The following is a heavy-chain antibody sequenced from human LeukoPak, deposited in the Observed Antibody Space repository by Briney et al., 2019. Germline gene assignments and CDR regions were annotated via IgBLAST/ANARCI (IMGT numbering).Heavy chain of an antibody. CDR3: ARDRAYDSSGPIDY. CDR1: GFTFSSYG. CDR2: IWYDGSNK. J-gene: IGHJ4*02. D-gene: IGHD3-22*01. V-gene: IGHV3-33*08. Sequence: GGSLRLSCAAPGFTFSSYGMHWVRQAPGKGLEWVAVIWYDGSNKYYADSVKGRFTISRDNSKNTLYLQMNSLRAEDTAVYYCARDRAYDSSGPIDYWGQGTLVTVSS.